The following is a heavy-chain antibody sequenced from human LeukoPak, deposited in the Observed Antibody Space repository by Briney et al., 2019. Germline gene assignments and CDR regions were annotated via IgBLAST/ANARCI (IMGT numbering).Heavy chain of an antibody. D-gene: IGHD2-15*01. CDR2: INWNGGST. CDR3: ARVGFRCSGGSCSGRAFDI. CDR1: GFTFDDYG. Sequence: GGSLRLSCAASGFTFDDYGMSWVRQAPGKGLEWVSGINWNGGSTGYADSVKGRFTISRDNAKNSLYQQMNSLRAEDTAVYYCARVGFRCSGGSCSGRAFDIWGQGTMVIVSS. V-gene: IGHV3-20*04. J-gene: IGHJ3*02.